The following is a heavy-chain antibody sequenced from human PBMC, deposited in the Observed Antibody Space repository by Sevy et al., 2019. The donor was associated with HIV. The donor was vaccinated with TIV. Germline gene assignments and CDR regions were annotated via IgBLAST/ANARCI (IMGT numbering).Heavy chain of an antibody. CDR3: ARARVSYYYGSGSRYYYGMDV. CDR1: GYTFTSYA. Sequence: ASVKVSCKASGYTFTSYAMNWVRQAPGQGLEWMGWINTNTGNPTYAQGFTGRFVFSLDTSVSTEYLQISSLKAEDTAVYYCARARVSYYYGSGSRYYYGMDVWGQGTTVTVSS. D-gene: IGHD3-10*01. J-gene: IGHJ6*02. V-gene: IGHV7-4-1*02. CDR2: INTNTGNP.